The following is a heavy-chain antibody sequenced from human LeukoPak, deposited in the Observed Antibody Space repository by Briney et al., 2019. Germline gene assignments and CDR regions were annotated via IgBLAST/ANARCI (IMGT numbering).Heavy chain of an antibody. J-gene: IGHJ3*02. CDR3: ARDKGSDIVVVPAAILHDAFDI. D-gene: IGHD2-2*01. V-gene: IGHV3-7*01. Sequence: GGSLRLSCAASGFTFSSYWMSWVRQAPGKGLEWVANIKQDGSEKYYVDSVKGRFTISRDNAKNSLYLQMNSLRAEDTAVYYCARDKGSDIVVVPAAILHDAFDIWGQGTMVTVSS. CDR1: GFTFSSYW. CDR2: IKQDGSEK.